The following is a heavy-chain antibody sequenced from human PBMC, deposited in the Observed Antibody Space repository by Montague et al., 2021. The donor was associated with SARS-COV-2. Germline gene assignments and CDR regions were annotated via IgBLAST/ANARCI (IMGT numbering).Heavy chain of an antibody. CDR2: IYYSGST. V-gene: IGHV4-59*01. Sequence: SETLSLTCTVSGGSISSYCWSWIRQPPGKGLEWIGYIYYSGSTNXXPSLKSRVTISVDTSKNQFSLKLSSVTAADTAVYYCARGREYSSSAGFDYWGQGTLVTVSS. J-gene: IGHJ4*02. CDR1: GGSISSYC. D-gene: IGHD6-6*01. CDR3: ARGREYSSSAGFDY.